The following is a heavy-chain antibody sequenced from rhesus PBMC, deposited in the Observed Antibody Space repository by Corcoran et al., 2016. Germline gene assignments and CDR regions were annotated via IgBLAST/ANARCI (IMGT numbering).Heavy chain of an antibody. J-gene: IGHJ4*01. D-gene: IGHD2-8*01. CDR1: GGSISDDYY. Sequence: QVQLQESGPGLVKPSETLSLTCAVSGGSISDDYYWSWIRQPPGKGLEWIGYIYGSGGGTNDNPSLKDRVTISLDTSKNQFSLKLSSVTGADTAVYYCAGRSGGYCSGGVCYGFDYWGQGVLVTVSS. V-gene: IGHV4-106*01. CDR3: AGRSGGYCSGGVCYGFDY. CDR2: IYGSGGGT.